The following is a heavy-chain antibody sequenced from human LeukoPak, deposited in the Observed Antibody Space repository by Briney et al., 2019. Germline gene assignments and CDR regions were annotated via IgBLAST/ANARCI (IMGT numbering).Heavy chain of an antibody. V-gene: IGHV1-8*03. CDR1: GYTFTSYD. J-gene: IGHJ6*03. D-gene: IGHD3-3*01. Sequence: ASVKVSCKDSGYTFTSYDINWVRQATGQGLEWMGWMNPKSGNTGYAQKFQGRVTITRNTSISTAYMELSSLRSEDTAVYYCARGPKDFGVVSDNYYMDVWGKGTTVTVSS. CDR3: ARGPKDFGVVSDNYYMDV. CDR2: MNPKSGNT.